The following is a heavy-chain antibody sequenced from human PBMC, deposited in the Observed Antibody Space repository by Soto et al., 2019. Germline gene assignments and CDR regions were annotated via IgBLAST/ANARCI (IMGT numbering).Heavy chain of an antibody. Sequence: SETLSLTCSVSGGSISSGYYYWSWIRQPPGKGLEWIGNIYYSGNTYYNPSLKSRLIISIDTSKNQFSLKLSSVTAADTAVYYCARQTTDTAMAHLLDYWGQGTLVTVSS. V-gene: IGHV4-30-4*01. CDR3: ARQTTDTAMAHLLDY. D-gene: IGHD5-18*01. J-gene: IGHJ4*02. CDR2: IYYSGNT. CDR1: GGSISSGYYY.